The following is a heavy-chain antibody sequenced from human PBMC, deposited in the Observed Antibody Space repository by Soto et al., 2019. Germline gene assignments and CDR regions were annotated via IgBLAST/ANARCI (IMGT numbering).Heavy chain of an antibody. J-gene: IGHJ4*02. V-gene: IGHV3-23*01. CDR1: EFTFSNYA. CDR2: ISGSADNT. Sequence: TGGSLRLSCAASEFTFSNYAMSWVRQAPGKGLEWVSVISGSADNTYYAGSVRGRFTISRDNSRDTLFLQMNSLRAEDTAIYYCVKEWGDCSNTDNCFLLAHYWGQGTLVTVSS. CDR3: VKEWGDCSNTDNCFLLAHY. D-gene: IGHD2-2*01.